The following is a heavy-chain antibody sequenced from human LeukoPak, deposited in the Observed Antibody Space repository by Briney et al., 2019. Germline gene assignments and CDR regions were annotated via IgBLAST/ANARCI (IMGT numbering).Heavy chain of an antibody. V-gene: IGHV4-39*07. J-gene: IGHJ4*02. Sequence: SETLSLTCTVSGGSISSSSYYWGWIRQPPGKGLEWIGSIFYSGSTYYNPSLESRVAISADMSKNQFSLKLTSVTGADTAVYYCAGERGEEYSSGWYKRNYFDNWGQGIRVTVSS. CDR3: AGERGEEYSSGWYKRNYFDN. CDR2: IFYSGST. CDR1: GGSISSSSYY. D-gene: IGHD6-19*01.